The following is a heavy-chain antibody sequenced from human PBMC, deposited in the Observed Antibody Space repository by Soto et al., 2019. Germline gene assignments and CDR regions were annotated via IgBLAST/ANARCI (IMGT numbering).Heavy chain of an antibody. J-gene: IGHJ4*02. CDR2: ISDDGSNK. V-gene: IGHV3-30*18. CDR3: AKDRWGDYGDLNLPGY. D-gene: IGHD4-17*01. Sequence: QVQLVESGGGVVQPGRSLRLSCAASGFPFSRFGMHWVRQAPGKGLEWVAVISDDGSNKHYADFVKGRFTISRDNSNNTLYLQMNSLRAEDTAVYYWAKDRWGDYGDLNLPGYWGQGTLVTVSS. CDR1: GFPFSRFG.